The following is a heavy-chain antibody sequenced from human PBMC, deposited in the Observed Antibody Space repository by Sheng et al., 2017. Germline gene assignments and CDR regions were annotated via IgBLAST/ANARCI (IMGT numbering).Heavy chain of an antibody. V-gene: IGHV1-69*13. D-gene: IGHD3-10*01. Sequence: QVQLVQSGAEVKKPGSSVKVSCKASGGTFSSYAISWVRQAPGQGLEWMGGIIPIFGTANYAQKFQGRVTITADESTSTAYMELSSLRSEDTAVYYCARAGDYYGSGSYVSSLGTEKYYFDYWGQGTLVTVSS. CDR3: ARAGDYYGSGSYVSSLGTEKYYFDY. CDR2: IIPIFGTA. J-gene: IGHJ4*02. CDR1: GGTFSSYA.